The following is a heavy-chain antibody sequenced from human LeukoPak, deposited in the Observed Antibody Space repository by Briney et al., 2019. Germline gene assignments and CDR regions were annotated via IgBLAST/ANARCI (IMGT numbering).Heavy chain of an antibody. CDR1: GYTFTGYY. J-gene: IGHJ4*02. D-gene: IGHD4-17*01. CDR2: INPNSGGT. V-gene: IGHV1-2*04. Sequence: ASVKVSCKASGYTFTGYYMHWVRQAPGQGLEWMGWINPNSGGTNYAQKFQGWVTMTRDTSISTAYMELSRLRSDDTAVYYCAREFLGSRRRMTTVTFHYWGQGTLVTVSS. CDR3: AREFLGSRRRMTTVTFHY.